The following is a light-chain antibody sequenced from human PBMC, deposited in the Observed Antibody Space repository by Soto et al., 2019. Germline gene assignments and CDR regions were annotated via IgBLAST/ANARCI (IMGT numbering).Light chain of an antibody. V-gene: IGKV3-11*01. CDR2: DAS. CDR3: QQRSNWPRT. CDR1: QSVSSY. Sequence: EIVLTQSPATLSLSPGERATLSCRASQSVSSYLAWYQQKPGQDPRLLIYDASNRATGIPARFSGSGSGTDFTLTISSLEPEDLAVYYCQQRSNWPRTFGQGTKVEI. J-gene: IGKJ1*01.